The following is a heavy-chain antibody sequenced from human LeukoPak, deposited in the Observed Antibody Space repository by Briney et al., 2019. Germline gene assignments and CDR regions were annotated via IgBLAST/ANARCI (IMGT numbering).Heavy chain of an antibody. CDR1: GDSVSSTTAA. J-gene: IGHJ3*02. D-gene: IGHD4-17*01. CDR2: TYYRTKWYN. V-gene: IGHV6-1*01. Sequence: SQTLSLTCAISGDSVSSTTAAWNWIRQSPSRGLEWLGRTYYRTKWYNQYGVSVKGRITIDPDTSRNQFSLQLDSVTPEDTAVYYCARVSTMTAISHDAFDIWGQGTVVTVSS. CDR3: ARVSTMTAISHDAFDI.